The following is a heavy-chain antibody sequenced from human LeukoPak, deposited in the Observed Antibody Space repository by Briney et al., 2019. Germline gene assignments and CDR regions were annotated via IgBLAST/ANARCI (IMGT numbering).Heavy chain of an antibody. V-gene: IGHV3-21*01. Sequence: GGSLRLSCTASGFTFSSYSMNWVRQAPGKGLEWVSSISGSSNYIYYADSVKGRFTISRDSATNSLYLQMNSLRAEDTAVYYCATGYSYGTSFDYWGQGTLVTVSS. D-gene: IGHD5-18*01. CDR1: GFTFSSYS. CDR3: ATGYSYGTSFDY. CDR2: ISGSSNYI. J-gene: IGHJ4*02.